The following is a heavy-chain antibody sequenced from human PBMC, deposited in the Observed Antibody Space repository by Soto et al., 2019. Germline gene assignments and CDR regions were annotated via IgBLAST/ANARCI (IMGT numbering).Heavy chain of an antibody. V-gene: IGHV3-23*01. J-gene: IGHJ4*02. CDR1: GFTFDTNG. D-gene: IGHD3-9*01. Sequence: EVQLLDSGGGLVQPGGSLRLSCAASGFTFDTNGMTWVRQVPGKGLEWVSAISAGGGTTYYADPVKGRFTISRDNSKNMLYLQMNRLRAEDTAVYYCAKVRSDFAWLSELDYFDYWGQGTPVTVSS. CDR2: ISAGGGTT. CDR3: AKVRSDFAWLSELDYFDY.